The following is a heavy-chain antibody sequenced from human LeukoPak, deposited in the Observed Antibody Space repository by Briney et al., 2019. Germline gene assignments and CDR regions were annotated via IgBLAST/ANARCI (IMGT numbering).Heavy chain of an antibody. V-gene: IGHV1-46*01. D-gene: IGHD3-3*01. J-gene: IGHJ5*02. CDR2: INPSGGST. CDR3: ARVYYDFWSGYPRANWFDP. CDR1: GYTFTGYY. Sequence: ASVKVSCKASGYTFTGYYMHWVRQAPGQGLEWMGIINPSGGSTSYAQKFQGRVTMTRDTSTSTVYMELSSLRSEDTAVYYCARVYYDFWSGYPRANWFDPWGQGTLVTVSS.